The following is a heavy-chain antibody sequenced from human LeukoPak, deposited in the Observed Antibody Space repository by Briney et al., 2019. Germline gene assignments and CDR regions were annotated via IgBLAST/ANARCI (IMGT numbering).Heavy chain of an antibody. CDR2: INKDGSIT. D-gene: IGHD5-12*01. V-gene: IGHV3-74*01. Sequence: PGGSLRLSCVASGFTFSNYWMHWVRQAPGKGPEWVSRINKDGSITNFADSVKGRFTISRDNVKNTVYLQMNSLRAEDAAIYYCARDSGYDNGDFDYWGQGTLVTVSS. CDR3: ARDSGYDNGDFDY. J-gene: IGHJ4*02. CDR1: GFTFSNYW.